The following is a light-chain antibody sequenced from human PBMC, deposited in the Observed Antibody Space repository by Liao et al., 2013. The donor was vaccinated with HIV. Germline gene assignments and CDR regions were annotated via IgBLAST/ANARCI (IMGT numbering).Light chain of an antibody. CDR1: NIGSKS. V-gene: IGLV3-21*01. CDR3: QSADTSGTSWV. CDR2: YDS. J-gene: IGLJ3*02. Sequence: SYELTQPPSVSVAPGKTARITCGGNNIGSKSVHWYQQKPGQAPVLVIYYDSDRPSGIPERFSGSNSGNTATLTISRVEAGDEADYYCQSADTSGTSWVFGGGTKLTVL.